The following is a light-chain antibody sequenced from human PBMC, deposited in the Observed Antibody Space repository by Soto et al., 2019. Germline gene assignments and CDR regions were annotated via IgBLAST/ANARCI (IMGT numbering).Light chain of an antibody. CDR1: QSVSSN. Sequence: EIVMTQSPATLSVSPGERATLSCRASQSVSSNVAWYQQKPGQAPRLLIYGASTRATGIPARFSGSGSGTEFTLTISSLQSEDFAVYYCQQYNNWSPGYTFGQGTKLEIK. J-gene: IGKJ2*01. CDR2: GAS. CDR3: QQYNNWSPGYT. V-gene: IGKV3-15*01.